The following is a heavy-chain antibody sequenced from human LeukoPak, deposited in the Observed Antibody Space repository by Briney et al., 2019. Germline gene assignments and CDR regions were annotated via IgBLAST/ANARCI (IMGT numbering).Heavy chain of an antibody. CDR3: ASFAVAGTQTFDY. V-gene: IGHV1-69*04. J-gene: IGHJ4*02. Sequence: SSVKVSCTASGVTFSSYAISWVRQAPGHGLEWMGRIIPIPGIANYAQKFQGRVTITADKSTSTAYMELSSLRSEDTAVYYCASFAVAGTQTFDYWGQGTLVTVSS. CDR2: IIPIPGIA. CDR1: GVTFSSYA. D-gene: IGHD6-19*01.